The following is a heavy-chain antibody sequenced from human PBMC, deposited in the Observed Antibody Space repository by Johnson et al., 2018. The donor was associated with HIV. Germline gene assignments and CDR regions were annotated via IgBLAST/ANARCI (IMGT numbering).Heavy chain of an antibody. CDR1: EFTFANYA. D-gene: IGHD3-22*01. Sequence: QVQLVEYGGGLVKPGRSLRLSCAASEFTFANYAMSWVRQAPGKGLEWVSGISDSGTTIYYADSVKGRFTISRDNARNTLYLQMNSLRAEDTAVNYCARDRGSMIVVGSAFDIWGQGTMVTVSS. V-gene: IGHV3-11*04. CDR3: ARDRGSMIVVGSAFDI. CDR2: ISDSGTTI. J-gene: IGHJ3*02.